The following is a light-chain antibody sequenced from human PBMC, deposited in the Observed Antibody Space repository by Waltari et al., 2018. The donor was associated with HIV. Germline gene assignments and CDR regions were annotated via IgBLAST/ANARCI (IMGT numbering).Light chain of an antibody. CDR3: QKYDDLSLT. V-gene: IGKV1-33*01. Sequence: DILMTQSPSSLSASVGDRVPFTCQASQGISNYLNWYQQKPGKAPKLLIYDASLLYPGVPSRFSGSGSGTYFTLTISRLQAEDIATYYCQKYDDLSLTFGGGTTVQI. CDR1: QGISNY. J-gene: IGKJ4*01. CDR2: DAS.